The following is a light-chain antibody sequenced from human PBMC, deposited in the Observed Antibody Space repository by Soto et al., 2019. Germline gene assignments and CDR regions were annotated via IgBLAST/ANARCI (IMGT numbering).Light chain of an antibody. CDR2: LGS. CDR3: QQRNIWPPVT. CDR1: HSPLHSNGYNY. Sequence: DTVMTQSPLSLPVTPGEEASISGRSSHSPLHSNGYNYLDWYLQKPGQSPQLXXYLGSNRASGVPDRFSGSGSGTDFTLTISSLEPEDSAVYYCQQRNIWPPVTFGHGTRLEIK. V-gene: IGKV2-28*01. J-gene: IGKJ5*01.